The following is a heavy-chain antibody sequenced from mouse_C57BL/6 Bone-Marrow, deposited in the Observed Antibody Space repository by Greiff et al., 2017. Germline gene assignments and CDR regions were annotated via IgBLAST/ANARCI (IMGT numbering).Heavy chain of an antibody. CDR1: GYTFTDYY. V-gene: IGHV1-19*01. CDR2: INPYNGGT. D-gene: IGHD2-2*01. Sequence: EVPLPQSVPVLVQPGASVKMSCQASGYTFTDYYMNWVKQSHGKSLEWIGVINPYNGGTSYNQKFKGKATLTVDKSSSTAYMELNSLTSEDSAVYYCAREGNGYYFDYWGQGTTLTVSS. J-gene: IGHJ2*01. CDR3: AREGNGYYFDY.